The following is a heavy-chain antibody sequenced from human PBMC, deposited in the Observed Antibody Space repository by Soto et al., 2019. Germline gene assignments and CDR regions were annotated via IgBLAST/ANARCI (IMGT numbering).Heavy chain of an antibody. CDR3: AKDYPFEGWELQGPSHDAFDI. J-gene: IGHJ3*02. Sequence: QVQLVESGGGVVQPGRSLRLSCAASGFTFSSYGMHWVRQAPGKGLEWVAVISYDGSNKYYADSVKGRFTISRDNSKNXLXLXXNRLRAEDTAVYYCAKDYPFEGWELQGPSHDAFDIWGQGTMVTVSS. D-gene: IGHD1-26*01. CDR2: ISYDGSNK. V-gene: IGHV3-30*18. CDR1: GFTFSSYG.